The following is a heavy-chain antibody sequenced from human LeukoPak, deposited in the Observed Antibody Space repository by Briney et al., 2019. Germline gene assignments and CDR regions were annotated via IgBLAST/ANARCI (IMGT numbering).Heavy chain of an antibody. CDR3: AKTFIMFAFDI. CDR1: GFTFSSYG. D-gene: IGHD2/OR15-2a*01. V-gene: IGHV3-30*18. CDR2: ISYDGSNK. Sequence: GRSLRLSCAASGFTFSSYGMHWVRQAPGKGLEWVAVISYDGSNKYYADSVKGRFTISRDNSKNTLYLQMNSLRAEDTAVYYCAKTFIMFAFDIWGQGTMVTVSS. J-gene: IGHJ3*02.